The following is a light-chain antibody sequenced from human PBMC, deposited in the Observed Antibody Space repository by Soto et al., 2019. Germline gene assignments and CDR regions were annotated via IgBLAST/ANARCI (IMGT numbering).Light chain of an antibody. CDR3: SSYTSSSTPRYV. V-gene: IGLV2-14*01. CDR1: SSDVGGYNY. J-gene: IGLJ1*01. CDR2: EVS. Sequence: QSVLTQPASVSGSPGQSITISCTGTSSDVGGYNYVSWYQQHPGKAPKLMIYEVSNRPSGVSNRFSGSKSGNTASLTISGLQAEDEADYYCSSYTSSSTPRYVFGTVTKVTVL.